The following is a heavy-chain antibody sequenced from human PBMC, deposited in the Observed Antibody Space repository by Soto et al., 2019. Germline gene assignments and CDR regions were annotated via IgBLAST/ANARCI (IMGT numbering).Heavy chain of an antibody. Sequence: ASVKVSCKASGYTSTNYGMHWVRQAPGQRLEWMGWINAGSGNTKYSQKFQGRITITRDTSTSTVYMELSSLRSEDTAVYYCARGLATIISPSGATQYFDYWGQGTLVTVSS. CDR3: ARGLATIISPSGATQYFDY. J-gene: IGHJ4*02. CDR2: INAGSGNT. V-gene: IGHV1-3*01. CDR1: GYTSTNYG. D-gene: IGHD5-12*01.